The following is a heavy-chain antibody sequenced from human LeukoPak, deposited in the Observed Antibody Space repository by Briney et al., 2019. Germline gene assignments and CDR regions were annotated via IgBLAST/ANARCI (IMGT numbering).Heavy chain of an antibody. V-gene: IGHV4-31*11. J-gene: IGHJ4*02. CDR3: ARASWTDFFLDY. Sequence: PSETLSLTCAVSGGSINSETYYWAWIRQNPGKDLEWIGYIYRTGITYPNPSLKSRVSMSIDTSKNQFSLELTSVTAADTAVYFCARASWTDFFLDYWGQGTLLSVSS. D-gene: IGHD3/OR15-3a*01. CDR2: IYRTGIT. CDR1: GGSINSETYY.